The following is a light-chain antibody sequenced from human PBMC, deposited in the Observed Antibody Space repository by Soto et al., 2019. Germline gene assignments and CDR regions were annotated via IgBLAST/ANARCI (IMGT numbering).Light chain of an antibody. CDR3: QQYNAWPLT. J-gene: IGKJ4*01. Sequence: EIVMTQSPATLSVSPGERVTLSCRASQSVNSNLAWYQQKPGQTPKLLIYVASTRATGIPAMFSGSGSGTEFTLTISSLQSEDVAIYYCQQYNAWPLTFGGGTKVEFK. V-gene: IGKV3-15*01. CDR2: VAS. CDR1: QSVNSN.